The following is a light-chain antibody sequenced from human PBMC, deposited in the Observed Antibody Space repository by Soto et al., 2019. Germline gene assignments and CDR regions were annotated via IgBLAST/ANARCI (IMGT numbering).Light chain of an antibody. J-gene: IGLJ1*01. CDR1: SSNIGTNY. CDR2: SNN. Sequence: QSALTQPPSASGTPGQRVTISCSGSSSNIGTNYVYWYQQVPGTAPKLLIYSNNQRPSGVPDRFSGSKSGTSASLAIRGLRSEDEADYYCSSYTSSSTRYVFGTGTKLTVL. V-gene: IGLV1-47*02. CDR3: SSYTSSSTRYV.